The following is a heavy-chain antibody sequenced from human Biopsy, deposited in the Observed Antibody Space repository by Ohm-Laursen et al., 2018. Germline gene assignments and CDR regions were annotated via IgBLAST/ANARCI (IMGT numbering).Heavy chain of an antibody. CDR3: ARDRYYGSENYFSHYNMDV. Sequence: SLRLSCAASGFSFSSYGMHWVRQAPGKGLEWVAVIWYDGTDKFYADSVKGRFTISRDNSKNTLYLHMNSLRAADTAVYYCARDRYYGSENYFSHYNMDVWGQGTTVTVSS. CDR2: IWYDGTDK. J-gene: IGHJ6*03. V-gene: IGHV3-33*01. CDR1: GFSFSSYG. D-gene: IGHD3-10*01.